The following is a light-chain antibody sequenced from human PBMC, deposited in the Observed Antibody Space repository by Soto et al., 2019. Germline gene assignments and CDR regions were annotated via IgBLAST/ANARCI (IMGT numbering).Light chain of an antibody. Sequence: EIVLTQSPGTLSLSPGERATLSCRASQTVSSSYLAWYQQKPGQAPRLLIYGASTSATGIPGRFSGSASGTDFTLTISSLEPEDFAVYYCQQYGPSPMYTFGQGTNLEIK. CDR3: QQYGPSPMYT. CDR1: QTVSSSY. V-gene: IGKV3-20*01. J-gene: IGKJ2*01. CDR2: GAS.